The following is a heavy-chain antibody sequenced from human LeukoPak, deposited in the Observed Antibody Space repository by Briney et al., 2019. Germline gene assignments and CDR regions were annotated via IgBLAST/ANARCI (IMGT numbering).Heavy chain of an antibody. CDR3: ARAPYPQGYALVYY. D-gene: IGHD2-15*01. CDR1: GFTFSDYY. J-gene: IGHJ4*02. Sequence: GGSLRLSCAASGFTFSDYYMSWIRQAPGKGLEWVSYISSSSSYTNYADSVKGRFTISRDNAKNSLYLQMNSLRAEDTAVYYCARAPYPQGYALVYYWGQGTLVTVSS. CDR2: ISSSSSYT. V-gene: IGHV3-11*06.